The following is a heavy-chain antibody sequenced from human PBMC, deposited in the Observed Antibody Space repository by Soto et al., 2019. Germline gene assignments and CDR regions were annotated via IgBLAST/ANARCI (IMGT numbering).Heavy chain of an antibody. J-gene: IGHJ6*02. D-gene: IGHD5-18*01. CDR3: ARARRRGYSYGPRGMDV. CDR1: GFTFSSYG. V-gene: IGHV3-33*01. CDR2: IWYDGSNK. Sequence: GGSLRLSCAASGFTFSSYGMHWVRQAPGKGLEWVAVIWYDGSNKYYADSVKGRFTISRDNAKNTLYLQMNSLRAEDTAVYYCARARRRGYSYGPRGMDVWGQGTTVTVSS.